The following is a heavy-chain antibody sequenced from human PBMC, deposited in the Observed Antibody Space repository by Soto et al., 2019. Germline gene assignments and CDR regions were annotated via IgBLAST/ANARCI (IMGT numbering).Heavy chain of an antibody. CDR1: GYTFTSYY. Sequence: ASVKVSCKAFGYTFTSYYMHWVRQTPGQGLEWMGIINPSGGSTSYAQKFQGRVTMTRDTSTSTVYMELSNLRSEDTAVYYCARDDGTDILTGYYIGWFDPWGQGTLVTVSS. D-gene: IGHD3-9*01. V-gene: IGHV1-46*01. CDR2: INPSGGST. J-gene: IGHJ5*02. CDR3: ARDDGTDILTGYYIGWFDP.